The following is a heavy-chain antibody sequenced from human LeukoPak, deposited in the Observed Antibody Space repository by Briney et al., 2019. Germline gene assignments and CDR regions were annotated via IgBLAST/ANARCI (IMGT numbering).Heavy chain of an antibody. V-gene: IGHV3-7*01. J-gene: IGHJ5*02. D-gene: IGHD6-13*01. Sequence: PGGSLRLSCAASGFTFSSHWMSWVRQAPGKGLEWVANIKQDGSEKYYVDSVKGRFTISRDNAENSLYLQMNSLRAEDTAVYYCARGDTTRWYVRWFDAWGQGTQVTVSS. CDR1: GFTFSSHW. CDR2: IKQDGSEK. CDR3: ARGDTTRWYVRWFDA.